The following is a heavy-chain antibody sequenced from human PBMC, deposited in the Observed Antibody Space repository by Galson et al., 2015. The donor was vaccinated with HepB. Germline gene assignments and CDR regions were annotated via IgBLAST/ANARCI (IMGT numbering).Heavy chain of an antibody. V-gene: IGHV3-23*01. CDR2: VSGSALST. J-gene: IGHJ4*02. Sequence: SLRLSCAVSGFTFSNYAMSWVRQAPGKGLEWVSGVSGSALSTKYAASVKGRFTISRDNSRNTLYLQMNSLQAEDTALYYCAKGDELLRFANFDSWGQGTLVTVSS. D-gene: IGHD2-15*01. CDR1: GFTFSNYA. CDR3: AKGDELLRFANFDS.